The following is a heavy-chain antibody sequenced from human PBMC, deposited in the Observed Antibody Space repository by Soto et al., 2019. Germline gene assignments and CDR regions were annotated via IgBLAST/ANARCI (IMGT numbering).Heavy chain of an antibody. CDR3: ARPSGNTPSSGYYPPFDY. CDR2: IHPSGGGT. D-gene: IGHD3-22*01. Sequence: ASVKVSCKASGGTFSSYTISWVRQAPGQALEWMGVIHPSGGGTTYAQKFLGRVTVTRDTSTSTVFMELSSLRSDDTAVYYCARPSGNTPSSGYYPPFDYWGQRTLVPVSS. CDR1: GGTFSSYT. J-gene: IGHJ4*02. V-gene: IGHV1-46*03.